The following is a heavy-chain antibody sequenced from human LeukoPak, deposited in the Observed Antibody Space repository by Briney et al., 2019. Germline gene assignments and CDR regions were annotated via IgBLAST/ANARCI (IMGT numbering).Heavy chain of an antibody. D-gene: IGHD3-10*01. V-gene: IGHV4-39*01. J-gene: IGHJ4*02. CDR1: GGSSSSSSYY. CDR3: ARQPRGSGSYVGV. Sequence: SETLSLTCTVSGGSSSSSSYYWGWIRQPPGKGLEWIGSIYYSGSTYYNPSLKSRATISVDTSKNQFSLKLSSVTAADTVVYYCARQPRGSGSYVGVWGQGTLVTVSS. CDR2: IYYSGST.